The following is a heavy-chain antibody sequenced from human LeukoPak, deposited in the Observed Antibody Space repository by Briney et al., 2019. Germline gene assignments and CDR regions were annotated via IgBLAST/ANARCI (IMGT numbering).Heavy chain of an antibody. CDR3: ARDNPTVVTRGVDY. Sequence: PGGSLRLSCAASGFTFSSYEMNWVRQAPGKGLEWVSYISSSGSTIYYADSVKGRFTISRDNAKNSLYLQMNSLRAEDTAVYYCARDNPTVVTRGVDYWGQGTLVTVSS. CDR1: GFTFSSYE. CDR2: ISSSGSTI. D-gene: IGHD4-23*01. J-gene: IGHJ4*02. V-gene: IGHV3-48*03.